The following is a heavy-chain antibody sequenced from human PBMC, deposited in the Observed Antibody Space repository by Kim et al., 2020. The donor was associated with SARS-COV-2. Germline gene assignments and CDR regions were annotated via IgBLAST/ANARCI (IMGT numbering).Heavy chain of an antibody. Sequence: SETLSLTCTVSGGSISTYFWTWIRQPPGKGLEWIGYIYYTGSTYYNPSLKSRVTMSVDTSKNQFSLKLTSVSAADTAVYYCVRGDSSSSWSAFDYWGQGTLVTVSS. V-gene: IGHV4-59*01. CDR1: GGSISTYF. CDR3: VRGDSSSSWSAFDY. D-gene: IGHD6-13*01. J-gene: IGHJ4*02. CDR2: IYYTGST.